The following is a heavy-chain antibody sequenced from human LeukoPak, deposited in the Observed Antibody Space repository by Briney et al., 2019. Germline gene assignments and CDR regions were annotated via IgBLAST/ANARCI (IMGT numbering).Heavy chain of an antibody. CDR2: IFYSGST. J-gene: IGHJ2*01. CDR1: GGSISRYY. V-gene: IGHV4-59*08. Sequence: KPSETLSLTCTVSGGSISRYYWSWIRQPPGKGLEWIGYIFYSGSTNYNPSLKRRVTISVDTSKNQFSLKLNSVTAADTAVYYCARHGSYWYFDLWGRGTLVTVSS. CDR3: ARHGSYWYFDL.